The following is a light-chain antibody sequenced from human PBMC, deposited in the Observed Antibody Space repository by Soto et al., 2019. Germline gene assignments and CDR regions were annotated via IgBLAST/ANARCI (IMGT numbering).Light chain of an antibody. V-gene: IGKV3-11*01. CDR3: QQRGFWPRT. J-gene: IGKJ2*01. CDR2: DAS. Sequence: EIVLTQSPATLSLSPGERATVSCRASQSVSNNLAWYQHKPGQAPSLLIYDASNRATGIPPRFRGXXXXTXXTLTISSLDPEDFAVYYCQQRGFWPRTFGQGTRLEIK. CDR1: QSVSNN.